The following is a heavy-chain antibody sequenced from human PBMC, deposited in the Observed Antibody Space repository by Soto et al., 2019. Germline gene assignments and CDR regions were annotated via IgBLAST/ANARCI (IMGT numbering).Heavy chain of an antibody. D-gene: IGHD6-13*01. CDR1: GASISDYY. J-gene: IGHJ4*02. CDR3: ARESRSALGTVEH. Sequence: QVQLQESGPGLVKPSETLSLTCTVSGASISDYYWSWIRQPAGKGLECIGRIYASGNTNYNPSLKSRVTMSVDTSKNQFSLTLNSVTAADTAVYYCARESRSALGTVEHWGRGPLVTVSS. CDR2: IYASGNT. V-gene: IGHV4-4*07.